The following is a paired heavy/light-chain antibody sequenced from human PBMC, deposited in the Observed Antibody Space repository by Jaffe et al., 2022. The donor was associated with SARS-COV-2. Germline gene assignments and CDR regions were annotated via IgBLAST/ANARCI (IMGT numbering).Heavy chain of an antibody. CDR3: AKGGSSSGYYVMGRDDY. D-gene: IGHD6-19*01. V-gene: IGHV3-30*18. CDR1: GFTFSNYG. J-gene: IGHJ4*02. Sequence: QVQLVESGGGVVQPGRSLRLSCAASGFTFSNYGMHWVRQAPGKGLEWVAVISSDGSYKYYADSVKGRFTISRDKSNYTLYLQMSSLRAEDTAVYYCAKGGSSSGYYVMGRDDYWGQGTLVTVSS. CDR2: ISSDGSYK.
Light chain of an antibody. CDR3: LLYVGRGISV. CDR1: SDPVSTGHF. CDR2: NTN. V-gene: IGLV8-61*01. Sequence: QTVVTQEPAFSVSPGGTVTVTCGLTSDPVSTGHFPSWYQQTPGQAPRTLIYNTNIRSSGVPDRFSGSILGNKAALTITGAQADDECTYYCLLYVGRGISVFGGGTKVTVL. J-gene: IGLJ2*01.